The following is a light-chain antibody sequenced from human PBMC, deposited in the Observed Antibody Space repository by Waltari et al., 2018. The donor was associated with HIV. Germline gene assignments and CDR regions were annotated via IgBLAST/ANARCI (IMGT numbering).Light chain of an antibody. CDR1: QSLLHRNKKNY. CDR3: MQALQTPQT. Sequence: DIVVPQSPLSPPVTPRVTASFSFWSSQSLLHRNKKNYLNWYLQKPGQSPQLLIYLGSSRASGIPDRFSGSGSGTDFTLKISRVEAEDVAVYYCMQALQTPQTFGQGTKVEIK. J-gene: IGKJ1*01. V-gene: IGKV2-28*01. CDR2: LGS.